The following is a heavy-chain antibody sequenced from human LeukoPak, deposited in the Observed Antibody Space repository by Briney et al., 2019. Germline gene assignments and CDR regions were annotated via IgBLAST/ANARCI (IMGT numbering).Heavy chain of an antibody. D-gene: IGHD2-8*01. CDR2: IIPIFGTA. Sequence: SVKVSCKASGGTYSSYAISWVRQAPGQGLEWMGGIIPIFGTANYAQKFQGRVTITADKSTSTAYMELSSLRSEDTAVYYCARTILYRNWFDPWGQGTLVTVSS. J-gene: IGHJ5*02. CDR3: ARTILYRNWFDP. V-gene: IGHV1-69*06. CDR1: GGTYSSYA.